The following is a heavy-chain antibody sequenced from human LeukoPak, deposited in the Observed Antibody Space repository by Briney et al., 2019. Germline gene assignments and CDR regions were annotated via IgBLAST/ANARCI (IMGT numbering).Heavy chain of an antibody. V-gene: IGHV3-72*01. J-gene: IGHJ4*02. CDR2: SRKKGRGYST. D-gene: IGHD3-22*01. CDR3: TRIFYYEPGCYYPDH. CDR1: RFTFSDKH. Sequence: AGSLSLTSAASRFTFSDKHMDWVRPGPGQGLEWRGSSRKKGRGYSTVFAASVAGRFTISRDESKNSLFLQMNRLNIEVTAVYYRTRIFYYEPGCYYPDHWGQGTLVTVSS.